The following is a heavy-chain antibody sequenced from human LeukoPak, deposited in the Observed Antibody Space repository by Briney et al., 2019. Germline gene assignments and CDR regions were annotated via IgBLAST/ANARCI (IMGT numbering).Heavy chain of an antibody. D-gene: IGHD2-15*01. CDR2: IKQDGSEK. CDR3: ARVSFSVSGIRGSFDASDI. J-gene: IGHJ3*02. V-gene: IGHV3-7*01. Sequence: GGSLRLSCAASGFTFSSYWMSWVRQAPGKGLEWVANIKQDGSEKYYVDSVKGRFTISRDNAKNSLYLQMNSLRAEDTAVYYCARVSFSVSGIRGSFDASDIWGQGTMVTVSS. CDR1: GFTFSSYW.